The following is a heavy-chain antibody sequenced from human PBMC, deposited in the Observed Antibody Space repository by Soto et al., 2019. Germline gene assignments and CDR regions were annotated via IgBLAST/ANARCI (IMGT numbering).Heavy chain of an antibody. V-gene: IGHV3-74*01. CDR3: ARAPPIAAAGDAFDI. D-gene: IGHD6-13*01. CDR2: INSDGSST. Sequence: GGSLRLSCAASGFTFSSYWMHWVRQAPGKGLVWVSRINSDGSSTSYADSVKGRFTISRDNAKNTLYLQMNSLRAEDTAVYYCARAPPIAAAGDAFDIWGQGTMVTVSS. J-gene: IGHJ3*02. CDR1: GFTFSSYW.